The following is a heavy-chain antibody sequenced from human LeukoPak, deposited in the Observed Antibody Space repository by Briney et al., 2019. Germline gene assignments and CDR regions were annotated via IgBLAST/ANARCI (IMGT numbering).Heavy chain of an antibody. CDR2: ITGRGDAT. D-gene: IGHD3-10*01. V-gene: IGHV3-23*01. J-gene: IGHJ4*02. CDR3: ARDSSMLRGPLVIYYFDF. CDR1: DFSFITYA. Sequence: GGSLRLSCAGSDFSFITYAMSWVRPAPGKGLEWVSTITGRGDATYYADSVKGRFTISRDNSKNTLYLQMNSLRADDTAVYYCARDSSMLRGPLVIYYFDFWGQGTLVTVSS.